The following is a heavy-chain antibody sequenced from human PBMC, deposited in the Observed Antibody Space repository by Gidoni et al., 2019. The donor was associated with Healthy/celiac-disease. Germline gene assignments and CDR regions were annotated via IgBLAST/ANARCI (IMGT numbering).Heavy chain of an antibody. Sequence: EVQLVESGGGLVKPGGSLRRSCAASGFTVSSYSMNWFRQAPGKGLEWVSSISSSSSYIYYADSVKVRFAISRDNAKNSLYLQMTSLSAEDTAVYYCAIYTDCRGGSCNYEAFDLWGQGTMVTVSS. V-gene: IGHV3-21*01. CDR3: AIYTDCRGGSCNYEAFDL. D-gene: IGHD2-15*01. J-gene: IGHJ3*01. CDR2: ISSSSSYI. CDR1: GFTVSSYS.